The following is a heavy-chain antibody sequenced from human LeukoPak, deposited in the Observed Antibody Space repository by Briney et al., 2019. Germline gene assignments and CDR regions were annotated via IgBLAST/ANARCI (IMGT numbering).Heavy chain of an antibody. CDR1: GFTFSSYS. Sequence: PGGSLRLSCAASGFTFSSYSMNWVRQAPGKGLEWVSSISSSSSYIYYADSVKGRFTISRDNAKNSLYLQMNSLRAEDTAVYYCARGGRSSSGSRDYWGQGTLVTVSS. D-gene: IGHD6-6*01. CDR2: ISSSSSYI. V-gene: IGHV3-21*01. CDR3: ARGGRSSSGSRDY. J-gene: IGHJ4*02.